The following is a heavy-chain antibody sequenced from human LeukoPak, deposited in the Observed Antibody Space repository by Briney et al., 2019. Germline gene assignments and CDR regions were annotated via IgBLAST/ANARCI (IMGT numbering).Heavy chain of an antibody. CDR2: IGGRGVST. V-gene: IGHV3-23*01. CDR1: GFSFVSYG. Sequence: PGGSLRLSCAASGFSFVSYGMHWVRQAPGKGLEWVSVIGGRGVSTFYADSVKGRFTISRDNSKNTLYRQLSSLRAEDTAVYYCAKVAGGGDALAYFDYWGQGTLVTVSS. D-gene: IGHD3-3*02. CDR3: AKVAGGGDALAYFDY. J-gene: IGHJ4*02.